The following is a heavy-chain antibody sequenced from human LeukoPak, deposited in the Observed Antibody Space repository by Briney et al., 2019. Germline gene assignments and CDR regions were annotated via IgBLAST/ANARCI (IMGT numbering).Heavy chain of an antibody. V-gene: IGHV1-2*02. D-gene: IGHD5-12*01. CDR1: GYTFTGYY. CDR3: ARDPSNSGYDYLYYFDY. CDR2: INPDNGGT. J-gene: IGHJ4*02. Sequence: ASVKVSCKASGYTFTGYYMHWVRPAPGQGLEWMGWINPDNGGTNYAQKFQGRVTMTRDMSISTAYMELSRLRSDDTAVYYCARDPSNSGYDYLYYFDYWGQGTLVTVSS.